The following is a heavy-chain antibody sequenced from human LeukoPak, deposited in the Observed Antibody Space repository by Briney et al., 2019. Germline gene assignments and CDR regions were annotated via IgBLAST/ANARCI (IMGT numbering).Heavy chain of an antibody. D-gene: IGHD1-1*01. CDR3: AGDVMSTALDAFDV. V-gene: IGHV4-59*01. Sequence: SETLSLTCTVSGGSITGYYWSWIRQPPGKGLEWIGYVFYSGTTLYNPSVKSRVTISVDTSKNQFSLKLSSVTAADTAVYYCAGDVMSTALDAFDVWGQGTMVTVSS. J-gene: IGHJ3*01. CDR1: GGSITGYY. CDR2: VFYSGTT.